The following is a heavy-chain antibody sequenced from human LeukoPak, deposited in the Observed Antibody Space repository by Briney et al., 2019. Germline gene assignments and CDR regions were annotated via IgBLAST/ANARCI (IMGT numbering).Heavy chain of an antibody. J-gene: IGHJ4*02. CDR3: ARDLETYYYDSSSFDY. CDR1: GFTFSSYS. V-gene: IGHV3-21*01. Sequence: GGSPRLSCAASGFTFSSYSMNWVRQAPGKGLEWVSSISSSSSYIYYADSVKGRFTISRDNAKNSLYLQMNSLRAEDTAVYYCARDLETYYYDSSSFDYWGQGTLVTVSS. D-gene: IGHD3-22*01. CDR2: ISSSSSYI.